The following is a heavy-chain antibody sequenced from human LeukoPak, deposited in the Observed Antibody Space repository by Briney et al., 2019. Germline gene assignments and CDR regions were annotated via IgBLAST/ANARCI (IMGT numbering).Heavy chain of an antibody. D-gene: IGHD2-2*02. Sequence: PSETLSLTCTVSGGSISSYYWSWIRQPPGKGLEWIGYIYYSGSTNYNPSLKSRVTISVDTSKNQFSLKLSSVTAADTAVYYCARSNIYRAFDIWGQGTMVTVSS. J-gene: IGHJ3*02. CDR1: GGSISSYY. V-gene: IGHV4-59*08. CDR3: ARSNIYRAFDI. CDR2: IYYSGST.